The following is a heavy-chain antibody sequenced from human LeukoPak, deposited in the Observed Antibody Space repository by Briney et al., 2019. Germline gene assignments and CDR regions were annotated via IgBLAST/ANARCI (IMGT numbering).Heavy chain of an antibody. J-gene: IGHJ5*02. CDR3: ARDREVYDFWSGPYNWFDP. Sequence: ASVKVSCKASGGTFSSYAISWVRQAPGQGLEWMGRIIPIFGTANYAQKFQGRVTITTDESTSTAYTELSSLRSEDTAVYYCARDREVYDFWSGPYNWFDPWGQGTLVTVSS. D-gene: IGHD3-3*01. V-gene: IGHV1-69*05. CDR2: IIPIFGTA. CDR1: GGTFSSYA.